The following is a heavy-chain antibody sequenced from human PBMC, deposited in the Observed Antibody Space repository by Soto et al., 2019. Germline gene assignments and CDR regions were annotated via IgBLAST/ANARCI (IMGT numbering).Heavy chain of an antibody. CDR3: AKDLTRQLAYWLDP. V-gene: IGHV1-2*02. Sequence: SVKVSCKASGFSFTGYYIHWLRQAPGQGLEWMGWINAHSGGTEYAQKFQGRVTLTRDTSISTAYMTLSSLRSDDTAIYYCAKDLTRQLAYWLDPWGQGTQVTVSS. CDR2: INAHSGGT. CDR1: GFSFTGYY. J-gene: IGHJ5*02. D-gene: IGHD6-6*01.